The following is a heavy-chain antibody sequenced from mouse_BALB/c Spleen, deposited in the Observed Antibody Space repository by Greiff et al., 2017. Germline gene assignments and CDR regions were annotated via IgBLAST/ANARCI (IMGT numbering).Heavy chain of an antibody. J-gene: IGHJ4*01. CDR2: IYPYNGGT. CDR1: GYTFTDYN. CDR3: ATYGNRGAMDY. D-gene: IGHD2-1*01. V-gene: IGHV1S29*02. Sequence: EVQLQQSGPELVKPGASVKISCKASGYTFTDYNMHWVKQSHGKSLEWIGYIYPYNGGTGYNQKFKSKATLTVDNSSSTAYMELRSLTSEDSAVYYCATYGNRGAMDYWGQGTSVTVSS.